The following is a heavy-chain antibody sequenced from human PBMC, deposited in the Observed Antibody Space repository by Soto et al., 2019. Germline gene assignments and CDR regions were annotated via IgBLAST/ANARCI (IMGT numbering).Heavy chain of an antibody. D-gene: IGHD3-10*01. V-gene: IGHV4-59*01. J-gene: IGHJ6*02. CDR3: AREAVGITLWYGMDV. CDR1: GGSISSYY. CDR2: IYYSGST. Sequence: SETLSLTCTVSGGSISSYYWSWIRQPPGKGLEWIGYIYYSGSTNYNPSLKSRVTISVDTSKNQFSLKLSSVTAADTAVYYCAREAVGITLWYGMDVWGQGTTVTVSS.